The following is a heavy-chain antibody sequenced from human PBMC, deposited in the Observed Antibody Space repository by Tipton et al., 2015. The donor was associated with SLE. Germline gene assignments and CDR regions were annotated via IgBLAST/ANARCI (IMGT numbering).Heavy chain of an antibody. Sequence: TLSLTCAVYGGSFGGFNWSWIRQPAGKGLEWIGRIYASGSTEYNPSLKSRVTISVDPSKNQFSLRLTSLTAADTAVYYCARVVYSFSDAFDIWGQGTLVTVSS. CDR1: GGSFGGFN. J-gene: IGHJ3*02. CDR2: IYASGST. V-gene: IGHV4-59*10. CDR3: ARVVYSFSDAFDI. D-gene: IGHD6-13*01.